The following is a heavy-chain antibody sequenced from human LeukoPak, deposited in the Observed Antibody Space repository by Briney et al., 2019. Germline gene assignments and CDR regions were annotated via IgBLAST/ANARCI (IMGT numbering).Heavy chain of an antibody. CDR2: IYSGGST. D-gene: IGHD3-22*01. Sequence: PGGSLRLSCAASGFTVSSNYMSWVRQAPGKGLEWVSVIYSGGSTYYADSVKGRFTISRDNSKNTLYLQMNSLRAEDTAVYYCARGSMDYYDSSGYAFDIWGQGTMVTVSS. V-gene: IGHV3-66*01. CDR1: GFTVSSNY. J-gene: IGHJ3*02. CDR3: ARGSMDYYDSSGYAFDI.